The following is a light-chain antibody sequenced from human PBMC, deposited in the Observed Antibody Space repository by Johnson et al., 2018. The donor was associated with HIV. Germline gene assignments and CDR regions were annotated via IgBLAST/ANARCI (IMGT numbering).Light chain of an antibody. Sequence: QSILTQPPSVSAAPGQKVTISCSGSSSNIESNSVSWYQQLPGTAPKVLIYENNKRPSGIPDRFSGSKSGTSATLGIAGLPPGDEADYYCGTWDRGLSAQYVFGSGTKVTAL. CDR3: GTWDRGLSAQYV. V-gene: IGLV1-51*02. J-gene: IGLJ1*01. CDR1: SSNIESNS. CDR2: ENN.